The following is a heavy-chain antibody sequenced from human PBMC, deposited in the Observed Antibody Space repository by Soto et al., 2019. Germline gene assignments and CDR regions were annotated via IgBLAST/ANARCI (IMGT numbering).Heavy chain of an antibody. CDR3: AREETAWPLAYGLDV. V-gene: IGHV3-21*01. Sequence: GGSLRLSCAASGFTFSGYSMNWVRQAPGKGLEWVASISTRSDIYYADSVKGRFTISRDNAKNSVSLQMNSLRAEDTAVYYCAREETAWPLAYGLDVWGQGTTVTVSS. D-gene: IGHD2-21*02. CDR2: ISTRSDI. CDR1: GFTFSGYS. J-gene: IGHJ6*02.